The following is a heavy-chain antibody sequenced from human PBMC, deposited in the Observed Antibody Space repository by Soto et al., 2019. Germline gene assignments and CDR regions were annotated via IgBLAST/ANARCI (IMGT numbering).Heavy chain of an antibody. CDR1: GFIFSEST. V-gene: IGHV3-64D*06. CDR3: VKQAHGLDGVAFDY. D-gene: IGHD2-15*01. J-gene: IGHJ4*02. CDR2: VSTSGRST. Sequence: GGSLRLSCSASGFIFSESTIYWVRQVPGKGLETISAVSTSGRSTYYADSVKDRFTISRDNSKNTLFLQMGSLRPEDTAIYYCVKQAHGLDGVAFDYWGQGTQVTVSS.